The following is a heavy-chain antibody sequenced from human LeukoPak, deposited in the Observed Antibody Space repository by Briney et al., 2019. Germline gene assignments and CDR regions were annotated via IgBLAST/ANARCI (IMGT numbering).Heavy chain of an antibody. J-gene: IGHJ6*03. D-gene: IGHD3-10*01. Sequence: ASVKVSCKASGYTFTGYYMHWVRQAPGQGLEWMGRINPNSGGTNYAQKFQGRVTMTRDTSISTAYMELSRLRSDDTAVYYCARDSPITMVRGVYYYYMDVWGKGTTVTVSS. CDR3: ARDSPITMVRGVYYYYMDV. CDR1: GYTFTGYY. CDR2: INPNSGGT. V-gene: IGHV1-2*06.